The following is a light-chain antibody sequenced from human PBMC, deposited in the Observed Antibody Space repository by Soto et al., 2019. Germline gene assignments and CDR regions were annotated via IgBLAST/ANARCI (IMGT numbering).Light chain of an antibody. J-gene: IGLJ1*01. Sequence: QSALTQPASVSGSPGQSITVSCTGTSSDVGGYNYVSWYQQHPGKAPKLMIYDVSNRPSGVSNRFPGSKSGNTASLTISGLQAEDEADYYCSSYTSSSTFYVFGTGTRSPS. CDR1: SSDVGGYNY. CDR2: DVS. CDR3: SSYTSSSTFYV. V-gene: IGLV2-14*01.